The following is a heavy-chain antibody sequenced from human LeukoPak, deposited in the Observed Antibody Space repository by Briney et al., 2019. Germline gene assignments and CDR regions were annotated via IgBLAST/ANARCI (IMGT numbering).Heavy chain of an antibody. CDR3: AREETGTTNDFDY. CDR1: GGSFSGYY. D-gene: IGHD1-1*01. V-gene: IGHV4-34*01. CDR2: INHSGST. Sequence: SETLSLTCAVYGGSFSGYYWSWIRQPPGKGPEWIGEINHSGSTNYNPSLKSRVTISVDTSKNQFSLKLSSVTAADTAVYYCAREETGTTNDFDYWGQGTLVTVSS. J-gene: IGHJ4*02.